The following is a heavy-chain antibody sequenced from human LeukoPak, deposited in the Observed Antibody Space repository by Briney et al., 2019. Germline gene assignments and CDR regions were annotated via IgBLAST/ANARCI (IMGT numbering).Heavy chain of an antibody. Sequence: GGSLRLSCAGSGFTSSSYAMRWVRQAPGKGLDWVSGIGGGDGGTYYTDSVKSRFTIFRDISKNTLYLQMNSLRAEDTAVYYCAREGPSVDWGAFDIWGQGTMVTVSS. V-gene: IGHV3-23*01. J-gene: IGHJ3*02. CDR1: GFTSSSYA. D-gene: IGHD3-16*01. CDR3: AREGPSVDWGAFDI. CDR2: IGGGDGGT.